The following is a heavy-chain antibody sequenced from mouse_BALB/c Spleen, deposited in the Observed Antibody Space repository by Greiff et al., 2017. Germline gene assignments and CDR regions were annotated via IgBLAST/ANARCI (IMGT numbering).Heavy chain of an antibody. D-gene: IGHD1-1*01. V-gene: IGHV14-4*02. CDR3: RIYYYGSSPLDD. Sequence: VQLQQSGAELVRSGASVKLSCTASGFNFKDYYMHWVKQRPEQGLEWIGWIDPDNGDTEYAPKFQGKATLTADTSSNTAYLQLSSLTSEDTAVYSSRIYYYGSSPLDDWGEGTTLTVSS. J-gene: IGHJ2*01. CDR1: GFNFKDYY. CDR2: IDPDNGDT.